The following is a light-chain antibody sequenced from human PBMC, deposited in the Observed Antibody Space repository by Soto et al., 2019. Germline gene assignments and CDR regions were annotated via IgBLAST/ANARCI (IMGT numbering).Light chain of an antibody. CDR1: SSDVGGYNY. J-gene: IGLJ2*01. CDR2: DVS. CDR3: SSYTSSSTNVV. Sequence: QSALTQPASVSGSPGQSITISCTGTSSDVGGYNYVSWYQQHPGKAPKLMIYDVSNRPSGVSNRFSGSKSGNTASLTISRLQAEDVADYYCSSYTSSSTNVVFGGGTKLTVL. V-gene: IGLV2-14*01.